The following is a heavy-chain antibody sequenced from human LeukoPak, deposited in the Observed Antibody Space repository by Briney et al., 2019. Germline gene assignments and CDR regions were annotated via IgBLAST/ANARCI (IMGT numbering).Heavy chain of an antibody. CDR3: AKDTHPIVGAKGCLDY. D-gene: IGHD1-26*01. Sequence: GGSLRLSCAASGFTFSSYGMHWVRHAPGKGLEWVSFIRYDGSNKYYADSVKGRFTISRDNSKNTLYLQMNSLRAEDTAMYYCAKDTHPIVGAKGCLDYWGQGTLVTVSS. CDR2: IRYDGSNK. CDR1: GFTFSSYG. J-gene: IGHJ4*02. V-gene: IGHV3-30*02.